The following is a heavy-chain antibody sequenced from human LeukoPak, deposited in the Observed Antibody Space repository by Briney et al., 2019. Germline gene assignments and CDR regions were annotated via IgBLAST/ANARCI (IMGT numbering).Heavy chain of an antibody. V-gene: IGHV1-2*02. J-gene: IGHJ3*01. D-gene: IGHD1-14*01. CDR1: GYTFTDYY. CDR3: ARPISGPLSFWAFDV. Sequence: ASVKVSCKTSGYTFTDYYMQWVRQAHGQGLEWMGWINPISGGTNYAQNFQARVTMTRDTSINTAYMELSSLTSDDTAVYYCARPISGPLSFWAFDVWGQGTMVTVSS. CDR2: INPISGGT.